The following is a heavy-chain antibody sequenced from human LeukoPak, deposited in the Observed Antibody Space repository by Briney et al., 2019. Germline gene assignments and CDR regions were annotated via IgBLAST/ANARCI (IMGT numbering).Heavy chain of an antibody. CDR1: GYTFTSYA. J-gene: IGHJ6*04. CDR3: ARDVVVVPAVKRYYYYGMDV. CDR2: INAGNGNT. V-gene: IGHV1-3*01. D-gene: IGHD2-2*01. Sequence: ASVKVSCKASGYTFTSYAMHWVRQAPGQRLEWTGWINAGNGNTKYSQKFQGRVTITRDTSASTAYMELSSLRSEDTAVYYCARDVVVVPAVKRYYYYGMDVWGKGTTVTVSS.